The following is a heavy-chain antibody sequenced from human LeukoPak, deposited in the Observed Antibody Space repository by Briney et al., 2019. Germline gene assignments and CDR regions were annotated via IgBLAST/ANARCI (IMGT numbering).Heavy chain of an antibody. V-gene: IGHV4-34*01. CDR3: ARGALRFLEWFNYYYGMDV. CDR1: GGSFSGYY. CDR2: INHSGST. D-gene: IGHD3-3*01. Sequence: PSETLSLTCAVYGGSFSGYYWSWIRQPPGKGLEWIGEINHSGSTNYNPSLKSRVTISVDTSKNQFSLKLSSVTAADTAVYYCARGALRFLEWFNYYYGMDVWGQGTTVTVSS. J-gene: IGHJ6*02.